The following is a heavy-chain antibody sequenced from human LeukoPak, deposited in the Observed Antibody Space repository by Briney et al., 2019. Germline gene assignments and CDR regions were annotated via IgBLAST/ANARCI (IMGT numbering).Heavy chain of an antibody. J-gene: IGHJ3*02. D-gene: IGHD4/OR15-4a*01. Sequence: TGGSLRLSCAPSGFTFSAYTMNWVRQAPGKGLDWVSSVSSDSRYILYADSLKGRFTISRDNAKNSLYLQMNSLRAEDTALYYCARGPNGAFDIWGQGTMVTVSS. CDR2: VSSDSRYI. CDR1: GFTFSAYT. CDR3: ARGPNGAFDI. V-gene: IGHV3-21*01.